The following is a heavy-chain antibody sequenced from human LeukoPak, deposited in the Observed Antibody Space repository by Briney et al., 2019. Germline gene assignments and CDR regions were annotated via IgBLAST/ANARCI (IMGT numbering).Heavy chain of an antibody. D-gene: IGHD3-3*01. Sequence: PSQTLSLTCTVSGGSISSGDYYWSWIRQPPGKGLEWIGYIYYSGSTYYNPSLKSRVTISVDTSKNQYSLKLSSVTAADTAVYYCARDAITIFGVAHDAFDIWGQGTVVTVSS. CDR3: ARDAITIFGVAHDAFDI. J-gene: IGHJ3*02. CDR1: GGSISSGDYY. CDR2: IYYSGST. V-gene: IGHV4-30-4*08.